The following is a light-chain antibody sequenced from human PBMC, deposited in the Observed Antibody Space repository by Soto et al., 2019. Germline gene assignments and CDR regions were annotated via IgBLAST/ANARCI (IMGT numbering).Light chain of an antibody. CDR1: QSVSSN. CDR3: QQYDSWPPVS. J-gene: IGKJ4*01. CDR2: GAS. Sequence: EIVMTQSPATLSVSPGERSSLSCRASQSVSSNLAWYQQKPGQAPRLLIYGASTRATGIPARFSGSGSGTEFTVTISSLQSEDSAVYYCQQYDSWPPVSFGGGTKVDIK. V-gene: IGKV3-15*01.